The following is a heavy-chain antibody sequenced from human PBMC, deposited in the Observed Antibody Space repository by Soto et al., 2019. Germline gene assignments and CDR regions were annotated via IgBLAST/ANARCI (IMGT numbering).Heavy chain of an antibody. CDR1: GLTFSSYW. D-gene: IGHD2-2*01. Sequence: GGSLRLSCAASGLTFSSYWRHWVRQAPGKGLVWVSRINGDGSSTSYADSVKGRFTISRDNARNMLYLQVNSLRSDDTAVYYRARATAVSFDYWVQGTLVTVSS. CDR3: ARATAVSFDY. J-gene: IGHJ4*02. CDR2: INGDGSST. V-gene: IGHV3-74*01.